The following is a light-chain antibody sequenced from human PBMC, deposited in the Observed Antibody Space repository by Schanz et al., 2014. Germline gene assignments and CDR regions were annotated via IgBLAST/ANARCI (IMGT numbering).Light chain of an antibody. Sequence: QSALTQPASVSGSPGQSITISCTGTSSDVGAYNYVSWYQQHPGKAPKLMIYEGSRRPSGVSNRFSGSKSGNTASLTISGLQAEDEADYYCFSYAGRNTYVFGGGTKLTVL. J-gene: IGLJ3*02. V-gene: IGLV2-23*01. CDR3: FSYAGRNTYV. CDR1: SSDVGAYNY. CDR2: EGS.